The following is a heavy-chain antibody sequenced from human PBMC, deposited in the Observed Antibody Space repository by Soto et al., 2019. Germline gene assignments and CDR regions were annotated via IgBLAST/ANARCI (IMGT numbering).Heavy chain of an antibody. V-gene: IGHV3-23*01. CDR3: AKWAYGDYPGWADS. CDR1: GFTFSNYA. CDR2: ISGSGSST. D-gene: IGHD4-17*01. J-gene: IGHJ4*02. Sequence: PGGSLRLSCVVSGFTFSNYAMSWVRQAPGKGLEWVSVISGSGSSTHYAASLRGRFTTSRDNSEKTMYLQMNGLRAEDTAVYYCAKWAYGDYPGWADSWGQGTLVTSPQ.